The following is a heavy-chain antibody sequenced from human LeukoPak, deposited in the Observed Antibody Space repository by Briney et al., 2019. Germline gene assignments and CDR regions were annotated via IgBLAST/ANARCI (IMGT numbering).Heavy chain of an antibody. D-gene: IGHD6-13*01. V-gene: IGHV1-46*01. J-gene: IGHJ4*02. Sequence: INPSGGSTSYAEKFQGRVTMTRDTSTSTVYMELSSLRSEDTAVYYCARDRGYSSSWYVFDHWGQGSLVTVSS. CDR3: ARDRGYSSSWYVFDH. CDR2: INPSGGST.